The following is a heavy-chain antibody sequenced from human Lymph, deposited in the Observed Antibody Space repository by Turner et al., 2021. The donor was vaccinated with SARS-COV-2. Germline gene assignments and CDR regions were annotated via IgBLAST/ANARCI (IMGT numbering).Heavy chain of an antibody. D-gene: IGHD3-10*01. CDR2: ISYDGSNR. J-gene: IGHJ6*02. Sequence: QVQLVESGGGVVKPGRSLRLSCAASGFTFSTYAIHWVRQAAGKGLEWVAVISYDGSNRYYADSVKGRFTISRDNSKNTLYLQMNSLRAEDTAVYYCARYGSGGYFYYGLDVWGQGTTVTVSS. CDR1: GFTFSTYA. CDR3: ARYGSGGYFYYGLDV. V-gene: IGHV3-30*04.